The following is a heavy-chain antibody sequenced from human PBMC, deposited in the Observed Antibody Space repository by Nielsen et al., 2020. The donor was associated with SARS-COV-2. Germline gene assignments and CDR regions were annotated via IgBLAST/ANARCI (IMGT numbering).Heavy chain of an antibody. J-gene: IGHJ4*02. D-gene: IGHD6-13*01. CDR3: VKSKGDSTWSFDY. CDR1: GYTFTSND. CDR2: ISGYNGDT. V-gene: IGHV1-18*04. Sequence: ASVKVSCKASGYTFTSNDITWVRQAPGQGLEWMGWISGYNGDTNYAQKFQGRVTMTTDTSTSTAYMELSSLTSEDTAVYYCVKSKGDSTWSFDYWGQGTLVTVSS.